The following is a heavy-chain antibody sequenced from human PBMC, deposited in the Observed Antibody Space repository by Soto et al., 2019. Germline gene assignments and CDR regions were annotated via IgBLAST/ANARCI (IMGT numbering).Heavy chain of an antibody. J-gene: IGHJ4*02. D-gene: IGHD2-2*01. CDR2: ISAYNGNT. CDR1: GYTFTSYG. CDR3: ARVGEGGYCSSTSCRYFDY. V-gene: IGHV1-18*01. Sequence: QVQLVQSGAEVKKPGASVKVSCKASGYTFTSYGISWVRQAPGQGLEWMGWISAYNGNTNYAQKLQGRVTMTTDTSTSTAYMERRGLRSDDTAVYYCARVGEGGYCSSTSCRYFDYWGQGTLVTVSS.